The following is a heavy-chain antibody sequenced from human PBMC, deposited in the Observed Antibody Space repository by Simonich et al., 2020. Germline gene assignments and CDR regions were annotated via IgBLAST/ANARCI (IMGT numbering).Heavy chain of an antibody. CDR1: GFTFDDYA. D-gene: IGHD2-15*01. J-gene: IGHJ4*02. CDR3: AKDMGYCSGGSCYYFDY. CDR2: MSWNRCRI. Sequence: EVQLVESGGGLVQPGRSLRLSCAASGFTFDDYAMHWVRQAAGKGCVGVSGMSWNRCRIGDAASVKGRFTIARDNAKNSLYLQMNSLRAEDTALYYCAKDMGYCSGGSCYYFDYWGQGTLVTVSS. V-gene: IGHV3-9*01.